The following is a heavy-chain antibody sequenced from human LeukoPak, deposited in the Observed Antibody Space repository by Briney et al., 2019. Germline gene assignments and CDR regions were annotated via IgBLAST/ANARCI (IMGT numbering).Heavy chain of an antibody. CDR2: IYYSGSI. J-gene: IGHJ4*02. CDR1: GGSISSYY. CDR3: ARGPPLLVGEQLVRYFDY. Sequence: TSETLSLTCTASGGSISSYYWSWIRQPPGKGLEWIGYIYYSGSINYNPSLKSRVTISVDTSKNKLSLKLSSVTAADTAVYYCARGPPLLVGEQLVRYFDYWGQGTLVTVSS. D-gene: IGHD6-13*01. V-gene: IGHV4-59*01.